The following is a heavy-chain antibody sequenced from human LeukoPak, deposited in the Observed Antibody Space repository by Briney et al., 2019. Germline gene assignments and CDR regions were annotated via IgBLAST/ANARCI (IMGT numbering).Heavy chain of an antibody. D-gene: IGHD1-1*01. CDR3: AKDLLEGGPYNNWFDP. V-gene: IGHV1-8*01. CDR2: MNPNSGNT. Sequence: ASVKVSCKASGYTFTSYDINWVRQATGQGLEWMGWMNPNSGNTGYAQKFQGRVTMTRNTSISTAYMELSSLRSEDTAVYYCAKDLLEGGPYNNWFDPWGQGTLVTVSS. CDR1: GYTFTSYD. J-gene: IGHJ5*02.